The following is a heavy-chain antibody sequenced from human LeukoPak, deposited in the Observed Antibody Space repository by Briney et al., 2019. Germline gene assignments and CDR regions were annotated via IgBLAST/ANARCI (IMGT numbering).Heavy chain of an antibody. CDR2: ISSSSSYI. Sequence: GGSLRLSCAASGFTFSSYSMNWVRQAPRKGLEWVSSISSSSSYIYYADSVKGRFTISRDNAKNPLYLQMNSLRAEDTAVYYCARQDGHYYYYGMDVWGQGTTVTVSS. CDR3: ARQDGHYYYYGMDV. D-gene: IGHD2-15*01. V-gene: IGHV3-21*01. J-gene: IGHJ6*02. CDR1: GFTFSSYS.